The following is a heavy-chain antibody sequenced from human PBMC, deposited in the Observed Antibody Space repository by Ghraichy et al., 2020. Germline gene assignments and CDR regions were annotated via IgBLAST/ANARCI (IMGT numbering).Heavy chain of an antibody. CDR2: INGYNGDT. D-gene: IGHD6-19*01. J-gene: IGHJ4*02. V-gene: IGHV1-18*01. CDR1: GYTFTIYG. CDR3: ARDGSGIWSDY. Sequence: ASVKVSCKASGYTFTIYGITWVRQAPGQGLEWMGWINGYNGDTNYAQKLQDRVTVTTDTSTSTAYMELRSLRSDDTAVYYCARDGSGIWSDYWGQGTLVTVSS.